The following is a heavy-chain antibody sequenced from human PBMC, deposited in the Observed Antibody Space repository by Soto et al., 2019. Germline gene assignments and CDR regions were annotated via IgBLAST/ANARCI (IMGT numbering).Heavy chain of an antibody. J-gene: IGHJ3*02. CDR2: IYYSGST. CDR3: ARRITGTTGDAFDI. D-gene: IGHD1-20*01. V-gene: IGHV4-39*01. Sequence: QLQLQESGPGLVKPSETLSLTCTVSGGSISSSSYYWGWIRQPPGKGLEWIGSIYYSGSTYYNPSLKSRVTISVDTSKNQFSLKLSSVTAADTAVYYCARRITGTTGDAFDIWGQGTMVTVSS. CDR1: GGSISSSSYY.